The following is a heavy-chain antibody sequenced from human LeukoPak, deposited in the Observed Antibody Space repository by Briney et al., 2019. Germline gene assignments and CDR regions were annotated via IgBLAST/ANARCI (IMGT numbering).Heavy chain of an antibody. J-gene: IGHJ4*02. CDR2: IHSDGTRA. V-gene: IGHV3-74*01. CDR3: HFAPTPGY. Sequence: GGSLRLSCAASGFTFSNYWMNWVRQAPGRGRVWVSRIHSDGTRATYADSVKGRFTISRDNAKNTLYLQMNSLRAEDTAVYYCHFAPTPGYWGQGTLVTVSS. CDR1: GFTFSNYW.